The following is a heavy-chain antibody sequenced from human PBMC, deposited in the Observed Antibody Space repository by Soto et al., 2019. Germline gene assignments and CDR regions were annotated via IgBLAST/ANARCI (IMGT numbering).Heavy chain of an antibody. D-gene: IGHD6-13*01. V-gene: IGHV6-1*01. J-gene: IGHJ5*02. CDR3: ARGVAAGRGDWFDP. Sequence: SQTLSLTCVISGDSVSSNSAAWNWIRQSPSRGLEWLGRTYYRAKWYKEYAVSVRSRITINPDTSKNQSSLQVNSVTPEDTTVYCGARGVAAGRGDWFDPWGQGTLVTVSS. CDR2: TYYRAKWYK. CDR1: GDSVSSNSAA.